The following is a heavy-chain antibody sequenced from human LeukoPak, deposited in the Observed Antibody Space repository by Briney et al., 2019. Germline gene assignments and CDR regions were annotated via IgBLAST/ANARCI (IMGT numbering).Heavy chain of an antibody. Sequence: ASVKVSCKASGYTFTSYGISWVRQAPGQGLEWMGWISAYNGNTNYAQKLQGRVTMTTDTSTSTAYMELRSLRSDDTAVYYCARARGYDILTGYSLYYYYMDVWGKGTTVTISS. D-gene: IGHD3-9*01. CDR3: ARARGYDILTGYSLYYYYMDV. V-gene: IGHV1-18*01. CDR2: ISAYNGNT. J-gene: IGHJ6*03. CDR1: GYTFTSYG.